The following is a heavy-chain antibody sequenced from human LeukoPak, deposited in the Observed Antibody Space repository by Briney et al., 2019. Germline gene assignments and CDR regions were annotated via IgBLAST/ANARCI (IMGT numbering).Heavy chain of an antibody. CDR1: GYTFTDYV. CDR2: ISPYNGNT. D-gene: IGHD6-19*01. CDR3: ARGGSGWYSDS. Sequence: ASVKVSCTASGYTFTDYVISWVRQAPGQGLEWMGWISPYNGNTNYAQKLQGRVTMTTDTSTSAAYMELRGLRSDDTAVYYCARGGSGWYSDSWGQGTLVTVSS. V-gene: IGHV1-18*01. J-gene: IGHJ4*02.